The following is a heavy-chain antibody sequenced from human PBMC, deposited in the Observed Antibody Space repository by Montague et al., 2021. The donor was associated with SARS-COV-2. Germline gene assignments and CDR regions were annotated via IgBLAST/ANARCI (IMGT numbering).Heavy chain of an antibody. Sequence: SETLSLTCTVPGGSIRSGSYYWSRLRPRPGKGLDWIGCIYYSGSTYYNPSLKSRVTISVDTSKNQFSLKLSSVTAADTAVYYCAKLLWFRGGFDYWGQGTLVTVSS. CDR3: AKLLWFRGGFDY. D-gene: IGHD3-10*01. CDR1: GGSIRSGSYY. V-gene: IGHV4-39*07. J-gene: IGHJ4*02. CDR2: IYYSGST.